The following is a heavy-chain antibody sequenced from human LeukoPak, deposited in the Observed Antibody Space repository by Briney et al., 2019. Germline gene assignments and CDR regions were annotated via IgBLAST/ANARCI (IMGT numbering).Heavy chain of an antibody. V-gene: IGHV4-39*01. D-gene: IGHD4-17*01. J-gene: IGHJ5*02. Sequence: SETLSLTCTVSGGSISSTIYYCAWIRQPPGKGLEWIGSIYYSGSTYYNPSLKSRVTISVDTSKNQFSLKLSSVTAADTAVYYCARLLAYGDYARSWFDPWGQGTLVTVSS. CDR2: IYYSGST. CDR3: ARLLAYGDYARSWFDP. CDR1: GGSISSTIYY.